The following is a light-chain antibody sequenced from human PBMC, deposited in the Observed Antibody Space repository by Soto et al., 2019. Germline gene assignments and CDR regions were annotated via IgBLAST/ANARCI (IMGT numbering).Light chain of an antibody. J-gene: IGKJ4*01. Sequence: DIQMTQSPSSLSASVGDRVTITCRASQGISNYLAWYQQKPGKVPKLLIYAASTLQSGVPSRFSGSGSGTDFTLTISSLQSEDVATYYCQKYNRAPSLTLGGGTKVEIK. CDR3: QKYNRAPSLT. V-gene: IGKV1-27*01. CDR2: AAS. CDR1: QGISNY.